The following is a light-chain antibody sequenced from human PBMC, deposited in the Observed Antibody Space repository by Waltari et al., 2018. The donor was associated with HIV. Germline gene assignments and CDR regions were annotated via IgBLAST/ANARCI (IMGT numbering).Light chain of an antibody. Sequence: QSALTQPPSASGPLGQSVTISCTGSSSDIGAYDFVSWFQQHPHSAPKLLLYEVTRRPSTVSDRFSGSRSGNTAFLTVAGLQPDDEATYFCSSYGDSLKVLFGGGTNVTVL. J-gene: IGLJ2*01. CDR3: SSYGDSLKVL. V-gene: IGLV2-8*01. CDR2: EVT. CDR1: SSDIGAYDF.